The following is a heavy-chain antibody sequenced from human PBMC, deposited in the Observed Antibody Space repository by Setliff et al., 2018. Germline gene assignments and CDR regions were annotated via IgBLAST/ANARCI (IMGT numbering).Heavy chain of an antibody. CDR2: VIPVFRTA. CDR1: GGTFRSDG. CDR3: ARDTRDKFDTSGYYLSFDS. J-gene: IGHJ4*02. Sequence: SVKVSCKASGGTFRSDGFNWVRQAPGQGLEWMGRVIPVFRTANYAQKFRGRVTISADESTRTAYMELSSLRFEDTALYYCARDTRDKFDTSGYYLSFDSWGQGTLVTVS. D-gene: IGHD3-22*01. V-gene: IGHV1-69*13.